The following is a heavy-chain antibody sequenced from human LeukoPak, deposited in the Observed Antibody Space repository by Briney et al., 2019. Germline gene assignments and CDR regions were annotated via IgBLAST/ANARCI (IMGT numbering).Heavy chain of an antibody. CDR1: GYTFTGYY. J-gene: IGHJ4*02. D-gene: IGHD3-10*01. CDR3: ARVYGSGSYYKQYYFDY. Sequence: GASVKVSCKASGYTFTGYYMHWVRQAPGQGHEWMGWINPNSGGTNYAQKFQGRVTMTRDTSISTAYMELSRLRSDDTAVYYCARVYGSGSYYKQYYFDYWGQGTLVTVSS. CDR2: INPNSGGT. V-gene: IGHV1-2*02.